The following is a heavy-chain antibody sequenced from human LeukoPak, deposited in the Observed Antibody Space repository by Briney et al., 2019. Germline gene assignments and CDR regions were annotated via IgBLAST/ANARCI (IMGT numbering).Heavy chain of an antibody. CDR2: VYHSGST. J-gene: IGHJ4*02. D-gene: IGHD3-16*01. CDR1: GASISSDY. Sequence: SETLSLTCTVSGASISSDYWNWIRQPPGKGLEWIGHVYHSGSTNYNPSLKSRVTISVDTSKNQFSLKLSSVTAADTAVYYCARGDQDYDYVWGSYLYYFDYWGQGTLVTVSS. CDR3: ARGDQDYDYVWGSYLYYFDY. V-gene: IGHV4-59*01.